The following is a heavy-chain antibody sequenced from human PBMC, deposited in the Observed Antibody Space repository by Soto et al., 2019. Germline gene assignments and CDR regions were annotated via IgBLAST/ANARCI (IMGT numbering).Heavy chain of an antibody. V-gene: IGHV3-30-3*01. D-gene: IGHD2-2*01. J-gene: IGHJ4*02. Sequence: QVQLVESGGGVVQPGRSKRLSCAASGFTFRSYAMHWVRQAPGKGLEWVAVISYDGSNEYYADSVKGRFTISRDNSKNTLYLQMNSLRAEDTAVYYCARARLDTPALDYWGQGTVVTVSS. CDR2: ISYDGSNE. CDR3: ARARLDTPALDY. CDR1: GFTFRSYA.